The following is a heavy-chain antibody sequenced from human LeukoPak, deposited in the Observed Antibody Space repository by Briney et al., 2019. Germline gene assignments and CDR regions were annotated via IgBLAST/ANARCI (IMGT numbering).Heavy chain of an antibody. CDR2: IDHSGST. Sequence: PSETLSLICAVYGGSFSGYYWSWIRQPPGKGLEWIGEIDHSGSTNYNPSLKSRVTISVDTSKNQFSLKLSSVTAADTAVYYCARVSFSIRWFDPWGQGTLVTVSS. D-gene: IGHD4-17*01. J-gene: IGHJ5*02. CDR3: ARVSFSIRWFDP. CDR1: GGSFSGYY. V-gene: IGHV4-34*01.